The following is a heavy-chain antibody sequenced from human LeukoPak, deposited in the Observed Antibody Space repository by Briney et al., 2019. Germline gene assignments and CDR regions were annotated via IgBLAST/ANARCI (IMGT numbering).Heavy chain of an antibody. CDR2: SSLDGIT. CDR1: GDSISDNSVNKNNW. Sequence: SETLSLTCVFSGDSISDNSVNKNNWFNWVRQAPGKGLEGIGDSSLDGITKYNPSLLARVTISLDKSAKQVSLRLTSVTAADTAIYYCARDSSAPRSYFALDVWGQGTTVTVSS. D-gene: IGHD6-19*01. CDR3: ARDSSAPRSYFALDV. V-gene: IGHV4-4*02. J-gene: IGHJ6*01.